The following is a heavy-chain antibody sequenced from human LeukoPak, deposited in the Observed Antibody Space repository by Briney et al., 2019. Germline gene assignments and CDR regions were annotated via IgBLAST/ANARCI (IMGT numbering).Heavy chain of an antibody. J-gene: IGHJ6*03. CDR3: ARASVAYYYYYYMDV. Sequence: PSETLSLTCTVSGGSITNYYWTWIRQPPGKGLEWIGYIHYSGSTNYNPSLKSRVTISVDTSKNQFSLKLSSVTAADTAVYYCARASVAYYYYYYMDVWGKGTTVTVSS. V-gene: IGHV4-59*01. CDR1: GGSITNYY. D-gene: IGHD2-15*01. CDR2: IHYSGST.